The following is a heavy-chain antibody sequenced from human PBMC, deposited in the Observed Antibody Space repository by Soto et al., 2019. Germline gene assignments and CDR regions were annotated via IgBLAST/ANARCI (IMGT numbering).Heavy chain of an antibody. CDR2: INSDGSST. J-gene: IGHJ5*02. V-gene: IGHV3-74*01. CDR3: AHRPTTRHSSGNWFEP. CDR1: GFTFSNYW. D-gene: IGHD6-19*01. Sequence: GGSLRLSCAASGFTFSNYWMHWVRQTPGKGLVWVSRINSDGSSTSYADSVKSRLTITKDTSKNQVVLTMTNMDPVDTATYYCAHRPTTRHSSGNWFEPWGQGTPVTVSS.